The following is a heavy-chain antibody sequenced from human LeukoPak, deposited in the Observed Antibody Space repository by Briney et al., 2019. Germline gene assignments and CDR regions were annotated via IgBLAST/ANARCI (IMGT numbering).Heavy chain of an antibody. CDR2: MNPNSGNT. Sequence: ASVKVSCKTSGYTFIDYYIHWVRQATGQGLEWMGWMNPNSGNTGYAQKFQGRVTMTRNTSISTAYMELSRLRSDDTAVYYCARVNTYYYDSSGYYEFDYWGQGTLVTVSS. CDR1: GYTFIDYY. V-gene: IGHV1-8*02. J-gene: IGHJ4*02. CDR3: ARVNTYYYDSSGYYEFDY. D-gene: IGHD3-22*01.